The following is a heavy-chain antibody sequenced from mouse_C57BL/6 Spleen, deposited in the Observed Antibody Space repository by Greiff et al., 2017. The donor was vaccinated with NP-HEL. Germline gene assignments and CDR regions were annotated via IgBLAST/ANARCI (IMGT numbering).Heavy chain of an antibody. CDR1: GYTFTSYW. V-gene: IGHV1-59*01. Sequence: QVQLQQPGAELVRPGTSVKLSCKASGYTFTSYWMHWVKQRPGQGLEWIGVIDPSDSYTNYNQKFKGKATLTVDTSSSTAYMQISSLTSEDSAVYYCARSYYSNYVFDYWGQGTTLTVSS. CDR3: ARSYYSNYVFDY. J-gene: IGHJ2*01. D-gene: IGHD2-5*01. CDR2: IDPSDSYT.